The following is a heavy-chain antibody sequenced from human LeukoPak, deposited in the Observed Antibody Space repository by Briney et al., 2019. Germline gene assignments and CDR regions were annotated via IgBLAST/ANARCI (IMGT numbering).Heavy chain of an antibody. CDR3: ARDYYCSGGSCLYFDY. CDR2: MYYDGISK. Sequence: GGSLRLSCAESGFTFSSYGMHWVRQAPGKGLEWVAVMYYDGISKYYADSVKGRFTISRDNSNNTLFLQMNSLRVEDTAVYYCARDYYCSGGSCLYFDYWGQGTLVTVSS. CDR1: GFTFSSYG. J-gene: IGHJ4*02. D-gene: IGHD2-15*01. V-gene: IGHV3-33*01.